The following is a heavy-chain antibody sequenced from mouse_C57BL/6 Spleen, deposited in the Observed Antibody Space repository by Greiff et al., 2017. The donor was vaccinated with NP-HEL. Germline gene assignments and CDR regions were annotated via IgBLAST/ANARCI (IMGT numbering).Heavy chain of an antibody. Sequence: QVQLKQSGAELVKPGASVKISCKASGYAFSSYWMNWVKQRPGKGLEWIGQIYPGDGDTNYNGKFKGKATLTADKSSSTAYMQLSSLTSEDSAVYFCARGITTVVASMDYWGQGTSVTVSS. J-gene: IGHJ4*01. V-gene: IGHV1-80*01. CDR2: IYPGDGDT. D-gene: IGHD1-1*01. CDR3: ARGITTVVASMDY. CDR1: GYAFSSYW.